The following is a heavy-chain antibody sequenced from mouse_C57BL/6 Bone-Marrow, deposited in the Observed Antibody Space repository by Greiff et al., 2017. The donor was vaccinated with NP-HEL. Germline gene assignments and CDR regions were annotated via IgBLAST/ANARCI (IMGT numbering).Heavy chain of an antibody. CDR2: IWTGGGT. Sequence: VQLQQSGPGLVAPSQSLSITCTVSGFSLTSYAISWVRQPPGKGLEWLGVIWTGGGTNYNSALKSRLSISKDNSKSQVFLKMNSLQTDDTARYYCARNLYYDYPHYFDYWGQGTTLTVSS. D-gene: IGHD2-4*01. J-gene: IGHJ2*01. CDR3: ARNLYYDYPHYFDY. CDR1: GFSLTSYA. V-gene: IGHV2-9-1*01.